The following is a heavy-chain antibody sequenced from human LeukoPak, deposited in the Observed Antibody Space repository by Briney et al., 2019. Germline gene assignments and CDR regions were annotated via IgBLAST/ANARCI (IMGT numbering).Heavy chain of an antibody. CDR2: IYYSGST. D-gene: IGHD5-18*01. Sequence: SETLSLTCTVSGGSISTSSYYWRWIRQPPGKGLEWIGYIYYSGSTNYNPSLKSRVTISVDTSKIQFSLKLSSVTAADTAVYYCARGTDTAMASANGMDVWGQGTTVTVSS. V-gene: IGHV4-61*01. CDR1: GGSISTSSYY. J-gene: IGHJ6*02. CDR3: ARGTDTAMASANGMDV.